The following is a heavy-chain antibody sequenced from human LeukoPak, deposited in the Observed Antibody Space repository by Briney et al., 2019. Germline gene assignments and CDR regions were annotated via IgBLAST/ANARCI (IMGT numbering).Heavy chain of an antibody. V-gene: IGHV3-21*01. Sequence: PGGSLRLSCAASGFTFSSYSMNWVRQAPGKGLEWVSSISSSSSYIYYADSVKGRFTISRDNAKNSLYLQMNSLRAEDTAVYYCAGRSGSQRGLGYFDYWGQGTLVTVSS. D-gene: IGHD1-26*01. CDR3: AGRSGSQRGLGYFDY. J-gene: IGHJ4*02. CDR2: ISSSSSYI. CDR1: GFTFSSYS.